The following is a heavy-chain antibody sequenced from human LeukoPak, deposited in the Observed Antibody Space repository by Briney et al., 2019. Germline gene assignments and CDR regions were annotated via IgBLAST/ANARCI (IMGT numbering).Heavy chain of an antibody. V-gene: IGHV1-69*13. CDR1: GGTFISYA. D-gene: IGHD2-2*01. CDR2: IIPIFGTA. CDR3: AAVVPAVMGYFDY. J-gene: IGHJ4*02. Sequence: SVKVSCKASGGTFISYAISWVRQAPGQGLEWMGGIIPIFGTANYAQKFQGRVTITADESTSTAYMELSSLRSEDTAVYYCAAVVPAVMGYFDYWGQGTLVTVSS.